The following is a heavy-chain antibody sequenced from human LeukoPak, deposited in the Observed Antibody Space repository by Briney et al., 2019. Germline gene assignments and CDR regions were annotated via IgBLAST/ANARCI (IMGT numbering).Heavy chain of an antibody. D-gene: IGHD3-22*01. CDR2: IIPIFGTA. V-gene: IGHV1-69*05. CDR3: AREKYYYDSSGYYYNAFDI. CDR1: GGTFSSYA. Sequence: ASVKVSCKASGGTFSSYAISWVRQAPGQGLEWMGGIIPIFGTANYAQKFQGRVTITTDESTSTAYMELSSLRSEDTAVYYCAREKYYYDSSGYYYNAFDIWGQGTMVTVSS. J-gene: IGHJ3*02.